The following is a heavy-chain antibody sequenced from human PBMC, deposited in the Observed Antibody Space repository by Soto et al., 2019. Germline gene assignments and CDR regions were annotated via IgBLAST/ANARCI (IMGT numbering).Heavy chain of an antibody. V-gene: IGHV2-5*02. Sequence: SGPMLGNPTQTLTLTCTFSEFSLSSSKMGVDWIRQPPGKALEWLALIYWDDDKRYNPSLKNRLTISKDTSTNQVVLTMTNMDPVDTARYYCTHRRCMGGNSWLHGFWSQGSLVTVSS. CDR2: IYWDDDK. D-gene: IGHD6-13*01. CDR1: EFSLSSSKMG. CDR3: THRRCMGGNSWLHGF. J-gene: IGHJ4*02.